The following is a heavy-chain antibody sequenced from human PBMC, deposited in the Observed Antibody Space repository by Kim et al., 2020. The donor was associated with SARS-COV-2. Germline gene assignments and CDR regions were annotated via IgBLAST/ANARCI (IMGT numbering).Heavy chain of an antibody. V-gene: IGHV4-30-4*01. CDR1: GVSISSGAHY. CDR2: IFYTGST. Sequence: SETLSLTCTVSGVSISSGAHYWSWIRQSPGQGLEWIGYIFYTGSTLNNPSLKGRLTISVDTSKNQFSLVLTSVTDADTAVYYCARGGKRYYYASGGSSRPFDYWGQGTLVTVSS. D-gene: IGHD3-10*01. CDR3: ARGGKRYYYASGGSSRPFDY. J-gene: IGHJ4*02.